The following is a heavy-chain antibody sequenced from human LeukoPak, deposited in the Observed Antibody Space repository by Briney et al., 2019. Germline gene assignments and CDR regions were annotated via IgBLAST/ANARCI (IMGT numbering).Heavy chain of an antibody. D-gene: IGHD2-21*01. CDR2: SSGSGGNT. CDR1: GFTFRSYA. V-gene: IGHV3-23*01. Sequence: GGSLRLSCAASGFTFRSYAMSWVRQAPGKGLEWVSGSSGSGGNTHYADSVKGRFTISRDKNSLYLRMNSLRVEDTAVYYCARNSLIAENYGYYYFSYMDVWGKGTTVTVSS. CDR3: ARNSLIAENYGYYYFSYMDV. J-gene: IGHJ6*03.